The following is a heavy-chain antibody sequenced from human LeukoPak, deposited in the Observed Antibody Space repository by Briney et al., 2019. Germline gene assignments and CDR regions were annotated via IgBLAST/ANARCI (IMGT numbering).Heavy chain of an antibody. CDR1: GYSITGGYY. V-gene: IGHV4-38-2*01. CDR3: PSSPTYYCSSTSCYQNAFDV. Sequence: KPSETLSLTCAVSGYSITGGYYWGGIRQPPGKGLEWMGSIYHSGSTYYNPSLKSRVTISVDTSKNQFSLKLSSVTAADTAVFYCPSSPTYYCSSTSCYQNAFDVCGQATMVTVSS. J-gene: IGHJ3*01. D-gene: IGHD2-2*01. CDR2: IYHSGST.